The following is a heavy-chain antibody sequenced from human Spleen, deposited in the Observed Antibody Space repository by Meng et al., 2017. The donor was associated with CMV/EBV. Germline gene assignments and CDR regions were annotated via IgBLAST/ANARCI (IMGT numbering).Heavy chain of an antibody. CDR1: DFTFSNYA. CDR3: AKVSWPAVGADY. V-gene: IGHV3-23*01. J-gene: IGHJ4*02. CDR2: ISVGGET. Sequence: GESLKISCTAPDFTFSNYAMSWVRQAPGKGLDWVSGISVGGETYYADSVKGRFTISRDNSKNTLYLQMNSLRAEDTAVYYCAKVSWPAVGADYWGQGTQVTVSS. D-gene: IGHD6-13*01.